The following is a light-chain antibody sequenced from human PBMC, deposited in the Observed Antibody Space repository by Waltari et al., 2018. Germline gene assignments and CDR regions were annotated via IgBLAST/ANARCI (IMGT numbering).Light chain of an antibody. V-gene: IGLV2-23*01. CDR3: SSYAGTGSLVV. J-gene: IGLJ2*01. CDR2: EGG. CDR1: TSDVGNYYR. Sequence: QSALTQPASVSGSPGQSITISCTGTTSDVGNYYRVSWYQQHPGKVPKLIIYEGGKRPAECSGRSAGSKSGHTASLTVSGLQAEDEADYYCSSYAGTGSLVVFGGGTKLTVL.